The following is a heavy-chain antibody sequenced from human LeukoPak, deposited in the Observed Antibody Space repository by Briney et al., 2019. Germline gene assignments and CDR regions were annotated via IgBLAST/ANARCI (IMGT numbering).Heavy chain of an antibody. Sequence: PGGSLRLSCAASGFTVSSNYMSWVRQAPGKGLEWVSVIYSGGSTYYADSVKGRFTISRDNSKNTLYLQMNSLRAEDTAVYYCARVESGDYFDYWGQGTLVTVSS. J-gene: IGHJ4*02. V-gene: IGHV3-66*02. CDR2: IYSGGST. CDR3: ARVESGDYFDY. CDR1: GFTVSSNY. D-gene: IGHD2-21*01.